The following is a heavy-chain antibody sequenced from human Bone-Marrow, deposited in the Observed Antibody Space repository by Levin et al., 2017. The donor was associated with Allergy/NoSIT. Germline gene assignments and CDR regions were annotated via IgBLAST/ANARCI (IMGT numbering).Heavy chain of an antibody. CDR1: GYIFTDYY. CDR3: AILTHYYDSSGPHSFDV. D-gene: IGHD3-22*01. CDR2: VNPKTGGT. Sequence: ASVKVSCEASGYIFTDYYIHWVRQAPGQGLEWMGWVNPKTGGTHYIQKFEGRVTMTRDASLSTAYMELSRLTSDDTAVYFCAILTHYYDSSGPHSFDVWGQGTMVTVTS. V-gene: IGHV1-2*02. J-gene: IGHJ3*01.